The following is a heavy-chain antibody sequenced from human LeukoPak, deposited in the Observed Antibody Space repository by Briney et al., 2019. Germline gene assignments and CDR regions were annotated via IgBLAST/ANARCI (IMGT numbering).Heavy chain of an antibody. CDR2: IFYSGSA. CDR1: GVSISNTGYY. V-gene: IGHV4-39*01. Sequence: KPSETLPLTCTVSGVSISNTGYYWGWVRQPPGKGLEWIGTIFYSGSAYYTPSLRSRVSMSLDTSKNQFSLKLSSVTAADTAVYYCARKRVGCSSTSCYFGYFDYWGQGTLVTVSS. CDR3: ARKRVGCSSTSCYFGYFDY. D-gene: IGHD2-2*01. J-gene: IGHJ4*02.